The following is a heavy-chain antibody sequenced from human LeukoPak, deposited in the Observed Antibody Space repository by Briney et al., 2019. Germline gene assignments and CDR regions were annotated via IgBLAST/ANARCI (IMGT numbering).Heavy chain of an antibody. D-gene: IGHD2-21*02. CDR1: GFTFSSYS. CDR3: ARAAPYCGGDCYSSPFDY. V-gene: IGHV3-21*01. CDR2: ISSSSSYI. Sequence: GGSLRLSCAASGFTFSSYSMNWVRQAPGKGLEWVSSISSSSSYIYCSDSVKGRFTISRDNAKNSLYLQMNSLRAEDTAVYYCARAAPYCGGDCYSSPFDYWGQGTLVTVSS. J-gene: IGHJ4*02.